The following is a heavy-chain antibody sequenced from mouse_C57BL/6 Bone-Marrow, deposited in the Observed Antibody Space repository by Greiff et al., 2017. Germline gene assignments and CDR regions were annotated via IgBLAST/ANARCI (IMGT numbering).Heavy chain of an antibody. CDR3: ERERYGSSYWYFGV. CDR2: IYYSGTI. J-gene: IGHJ1*03. CDR1: GISITTGNYR. V-gene: IGHV3-5*01. D-gene: IGHD1-1*01. Sequence: EVKLQESGPGLVKPSQTVFLTCTVTGISITTGNYRWSWIRQFPGNKLEWIGYIYYSGTITYNPSPTSRTTITRDTPQNQFFLEMNSLTAEDTATYYCERERYGSSYWYFGVWGTGTTVTVSS.